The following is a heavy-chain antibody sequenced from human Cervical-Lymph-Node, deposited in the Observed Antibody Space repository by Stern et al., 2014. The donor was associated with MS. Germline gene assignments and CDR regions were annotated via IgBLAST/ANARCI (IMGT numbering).Heavy chain of an antibody. D-gene: IGHD3-9*01. CDR2: Y. V-gene: IGHV3-53*01. J-gene: IGHJ4*02. CDR3: VRDHYNILTGYYIDY. CDR1: GFTVSSNY. Sequence: VQLVQSGGGLTQPGGSLRLSCATSGFTVSSNYMSWARQAPGKGLEFYVDSVKGRFSISRDNSKNTLYLQMNSLRAEDTAVYYCVRDHYNILTGYYIDYWGQGTLVTVSS.